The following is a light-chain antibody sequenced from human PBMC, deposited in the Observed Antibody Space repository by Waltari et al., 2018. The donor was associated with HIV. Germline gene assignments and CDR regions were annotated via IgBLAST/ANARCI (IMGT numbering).Light chain of an antibody. CDR2: EVS. J-gene: IGLJ1*01. V-gene: IGLV2-14*01. Sequence: QSVLTQPASVSGSPGQSITISCTGTTSDVGDYTYVSWYQPHPGKAPKLMLYEVSNRPSGVSIRFSGSKSGNTASLTISGLQTEDEADYYCSSYTTRNTRVFGTGTKVTVL. CDR3: SSYTTRNTRV. CDR1: TSDVGDYTY.